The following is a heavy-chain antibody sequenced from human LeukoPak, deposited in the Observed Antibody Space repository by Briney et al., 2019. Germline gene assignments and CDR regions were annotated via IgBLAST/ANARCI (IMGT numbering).Heavy chain of an antibody. J-gene: IGHJ4*02. CDR2: IYPGDSDT. CDR3: ARAHAQAVGFDY. V-gene: IGHV5-51*01. D-gene: IGHD6-19*01. Sequence: GESLKISCNGSGYXFTSYWICWVRQMPGKGLVWMGIIYPGDSDTRYSPSFQGQVTISADKSISTAYLQWSSLKASDTAMYYCARAHAQAVGFDYWGQGTLVTVSS. CDR1: GYXFTSYW.